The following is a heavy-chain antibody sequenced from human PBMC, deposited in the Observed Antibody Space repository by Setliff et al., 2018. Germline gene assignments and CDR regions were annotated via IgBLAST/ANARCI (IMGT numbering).Heavy chain of an antibody. CDR3: ARERVYATSGGYYHYYGMDV. J-gene: IGHJ6*02. V-gene: IGHV1-69*05. CDR1: GGTFSSYA. CDR2: IIPIFGTA. Sequence: WASVKVSCKASGGTFSSYAISWVRQAPGQGLEWMGGIIPIFGTANYAQKFQGRVTITTDESTSTADMELSSLGSEDTAVYYCARERVYATSGGYYHYYGMDVWGQGTTVTVSS. D-gene: IGHD2-8*01.